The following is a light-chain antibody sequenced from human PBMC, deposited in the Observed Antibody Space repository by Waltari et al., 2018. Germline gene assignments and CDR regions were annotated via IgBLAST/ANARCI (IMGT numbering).Light chain of an antibody. CDR2: GNT. V-gene: IGLV1-40*01. Sequence: QSVLTQPPSVSGAPGQRVTISCTGSSSNIGAGSAVPWYQQLPGTAPKLLIYGNTNRPSGVPDRFSGSKSGTSASLAITGLQAEDEADYYCQCYDSSLSGSVFGGGTKLTVL. CDR3: QCYDSSLSGSV. CDR1: SSNIGAGSA. J-gene: IGLJ3*02.